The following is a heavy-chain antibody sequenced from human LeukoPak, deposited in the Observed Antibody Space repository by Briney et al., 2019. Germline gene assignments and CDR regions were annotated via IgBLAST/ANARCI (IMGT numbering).Heavy chain of an antibody. CDR3: ASDRGGDYASFDS. CDR1: GGSITTYC. CDR2: IYYSGRS. Sequence: SETLSLTCTVSGGSITTYCWRWLRQPPGKGLDWIASIYYSGRSNYNPSLRSRIAISLDTSKNQFSLTLSSVTAADTAVYYCASDRGGDYASFDSWGQGTLVTVSS. V-gene: IGHV4-59*01. D-gene: IGHD3-10*01. J-gene: IGHJ4*02.